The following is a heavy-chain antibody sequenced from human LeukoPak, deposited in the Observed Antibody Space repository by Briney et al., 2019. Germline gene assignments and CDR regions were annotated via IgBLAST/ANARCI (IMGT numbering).Heavy chain of an antibody. CDR3: ARANVFWTGFHPYYFNS. J-gene: IGHJ4*02. D-gene: IGHD3/OR15-3a*01. V-gene: IGHV5-51*01. CDR2: IYPGDSDT. CDR1: GXTFSSYC. Sequence: GESLKISFKGSGXTFSSYCIGWVRQMPGKGLEWMVIIYPGDSDTRYSPSFQGQVTISADNSISTAYLQWSSLKASDTAIYYCARANVFWTGFHPYYFNSWGQGTLVTVSS.